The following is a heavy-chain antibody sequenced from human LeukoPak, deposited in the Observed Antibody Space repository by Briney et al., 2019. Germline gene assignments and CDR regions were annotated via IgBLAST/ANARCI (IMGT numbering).Heavy chain of an antibody. CDR3: ATGAAGTRFLDSLEI. V-gene: IGHV3-48*03. D-gene: IGHD1-1*01. CDR1: GFIFSSYQ. CDR2: ISSGGGTI. J-gene: IGHJ3*02. Sequence: PGGSLRLSCAASGFIFSSYQMNWVRQAPGKELEWIAYISSGGGTIYYADSVKGRFTISRDNTKNSVSLQMNSLSAEDTAVYYCATGAAGTRFLDSLEIWGQGTMVTVSS.